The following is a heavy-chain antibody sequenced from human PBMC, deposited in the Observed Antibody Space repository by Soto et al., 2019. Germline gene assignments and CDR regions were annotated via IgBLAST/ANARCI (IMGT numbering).Heavy chain of an antibody. CDR1: GFTLSSYW. V-gene: IGHV3-7*01. J-gene: IGHJ5*02. D-gene: IGHD1-7*01. CDR2: INQDGSEK. Sequence: PGGSLRLSCVASGFTLSSYWMNWVRQAPGKGLEWVANINQDGSEKHYVDSVEGRFTISRDNAKKSLYLQMNSLRAEDTAVYFCARGIGNNWNYVWFDPWGQGTLVTVSS. CDR3: ARGIGNNWNYVWFDP.